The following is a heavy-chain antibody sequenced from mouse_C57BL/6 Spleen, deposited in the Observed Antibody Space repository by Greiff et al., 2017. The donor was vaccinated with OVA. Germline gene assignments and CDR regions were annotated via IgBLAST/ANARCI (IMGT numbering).Heavy chain of an antibody. CDR1: GFTFSDYG. D-gene: IGHD1-1*01. Sequence: EVKLVESGEGLVKPGGSLKLSCAASGFTFSDYGMHWVRQAPEKGLELVEYIRSGSSTIYYAYTVNGRFTISRDTAKNTLFLQMTSLRSEETAMYYCARRALNYYGSSYYFDYWGQGTTLTVSS. J-gene: IGHJ2*01. CDR3: ARRALNYYGSSYYFDY. CDR2: IRSGSSTI. V-gene: IGHV5-17*01.